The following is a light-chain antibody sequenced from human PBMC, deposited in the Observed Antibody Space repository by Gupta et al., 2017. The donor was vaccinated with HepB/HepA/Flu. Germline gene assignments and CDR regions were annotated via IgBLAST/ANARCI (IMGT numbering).Light chain of an antibody. Sequence: DILMTQSPATLSVSPGERATLSCRASQSVSSNLAWYQQKPGQAPRLLIYGASTRYTGIPARFSGSGYGKELTLTISSRQSEDFAGYYCQQYNNWPPWTFGQGTKMEIK. V-gene: IGKV3-15*01. CDR3: QQYNNWPPWT. CDR2: GAS. J-gene: IGKJ1*01. CDR1: QSVSSN.